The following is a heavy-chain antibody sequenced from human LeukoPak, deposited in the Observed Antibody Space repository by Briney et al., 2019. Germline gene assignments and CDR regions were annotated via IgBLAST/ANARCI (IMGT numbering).Heavy chain of an antibody. V-gene: IGHV3-7*04. CDR1: GFTFSNYW. CDR3: ARYSGCYHGFDY. CDR2: IKQDGSEK. D-gene: IGHD1-26*01. J-gene: IGHJ4*02. Sequence: GGSLRLSCAASGFTFSNYWMTWVRQAPGKGLEWVANIKQDGSEKYYVDSVRGRFTISRDNAKNSLDLQMNSLRAEDTAVYYCARYSGCYHGFDYWGQGTLVTVSS.